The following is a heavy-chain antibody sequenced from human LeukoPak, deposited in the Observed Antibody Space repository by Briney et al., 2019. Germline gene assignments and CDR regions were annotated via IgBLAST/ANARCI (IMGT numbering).Heavy chain of an antibody. CDR3: ARGAFGGLHDH. CDR1: GYTFTGYY. CDR2: INPDSGGT. Sequence: ASVKVSCKASGYTFTGYYMHWVRQAPGQGLEWMGWINPDSGGTNVAEQFQGGFTMTRDTSATTAYMELNSLRSDDTAVYYCARGAFGGLHDHWGQGTLVTVSS. D-gene: IGHD3-16*01. V-gene: IGHV1-2*02. J-gene: IGHJ5*02.